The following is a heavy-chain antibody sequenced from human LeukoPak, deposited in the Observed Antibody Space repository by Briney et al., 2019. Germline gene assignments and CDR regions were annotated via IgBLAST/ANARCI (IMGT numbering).Heavy chain of an antibody. Sequence: SETLSLTCAVYGGSFSGYYWSWIRQPPGKGLEWTGEINHSGSTNYNPSLKSRVTISVDTSKNQFSLKLSSVTAADTAVYYCARGRQQLLTWGQGTLVTVSS. CDR2: INHSGST. V-gene: IGHV4-34*01. CDR1: GGSFSGYY. J-gene: IGHJ5*02. CDR3: ARGRQQLLT. D-gene: IGHD6-13*01.